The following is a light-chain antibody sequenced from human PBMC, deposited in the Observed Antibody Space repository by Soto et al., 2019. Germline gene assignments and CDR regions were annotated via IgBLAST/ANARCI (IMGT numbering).Light chain of an antibody. Sequence: QSALTQPPSAPGSPGQSVTISCTGTSSDIGVYDFVSWYQQHPGKAPKVIIYQVNKRPSGVPDRFSGSKSGNTASLTVSGLRPEDEADYFCSSFAGSYSPYVFGTGTKVTVL. V-gene: IGLV2-8*01. CDR1: SSDIGVYDF. CDR2: QVN. J-gene: IGLJ1*01. CDR3: SSFAGSYSPYV.